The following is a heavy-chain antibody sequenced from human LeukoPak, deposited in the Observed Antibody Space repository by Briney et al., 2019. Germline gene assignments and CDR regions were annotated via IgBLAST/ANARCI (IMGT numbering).Heavy chain of an antibody. J-gene: IGHJ4*02. CDR3: ARLSSTYSRGWYVY. D-gene: IGHD6-19*01. V-gene: IGHV3-20*04. CDR2: INWNGGST. Sequence: GGSLRLSCAASGFTFDDYGMSRVRQAPGKGLEWVSGINWNGGSTGYADSVKGRFTISRDNAKNSLYLRMNSLRAEDTALYYCARLSSTYSRGWYVYWGQGTLVTVSS. CDR1: GFTFDDYG.